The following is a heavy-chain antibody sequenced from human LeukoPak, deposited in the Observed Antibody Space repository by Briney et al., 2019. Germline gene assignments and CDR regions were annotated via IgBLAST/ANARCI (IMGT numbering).Heavy chain of an antibody. D-gene: IGHD5-18*01. J-gene: IGHJ4*02. Sequence: SETLSLTCTVSGGSISSSSYDWGWIRQPPGKGLQWIGSIYYSGSTYYNPSLKSRVTISVDTSKNQFSLKLSSVTAADTAVYYCARHPGYSYGSGGGDYWGQGTLVTVSS. CDR3: ARHPGYSYGSGGGDY. V-gene: IGHV4-39*01. CDR1: GGSISSSSYD. CDR2: IYYSGST.